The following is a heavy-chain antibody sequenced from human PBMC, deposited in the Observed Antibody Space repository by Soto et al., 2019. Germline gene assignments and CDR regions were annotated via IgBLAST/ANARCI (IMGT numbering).Heavy chain of an antibody. CDR2: IIPIFGTA. D-gene: IGHD2-8*01. CDR1: VGTFSSCA. J-gene: IGHJ5*02. Sequence: GPPVGVSCKASVGTFSSCAGRWVRRATGQGLEWMGGIIPIFGTANYAQKFQGRVTITADESTSTAYMELSSLRSEDTAVYYCARGSCTNGVCYRLNWFDPWGQGTLVTLSS. V-gene: IGHV1-69*13. CDR3: ARGSCTNGVCYRLNWFDP.